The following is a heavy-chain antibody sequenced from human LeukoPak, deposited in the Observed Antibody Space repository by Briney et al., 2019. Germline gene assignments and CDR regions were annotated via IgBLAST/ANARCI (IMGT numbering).Heavy chain of an antibody. V-gene: IGHV1-18*01. D-gene: IGHD6-19*01. CDR2: IKTYNGDT. J-gene: IGHJ6*02. Sequence: ASVKVSCRASGYTFTTYGINWVRQAPGQGLEWMGWIKTYNGDTNTAQKFQDRTIMTTDKSTGTAYMELRSLRSDDTAVYYCAKDGGQQWLTNYYSYGMDVWGQGTTVIVSS. CDR1: GYTFTTYG. CDR3: AKDGGQQWLTNYYSYGMDV.